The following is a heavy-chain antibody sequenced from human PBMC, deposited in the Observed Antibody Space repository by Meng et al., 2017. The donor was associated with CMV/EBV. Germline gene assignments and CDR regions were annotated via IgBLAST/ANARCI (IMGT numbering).Heavy chain of an antibody. CDR2: INHSGST. D-gene: IGHD1-26*01. CDR1: GGSCSGYY. J-gene: IGHJ5*02. Sequence: QVQLQGCGAGLSKPSESLSLTCAVYGGSCSGYYWSWIRQPPGKGLEWIGEINHSGSTNYNPSLKSRVTISVDTSKNQFSLKLSSVTAADTAVYYCARGVGGWFDPWGQGTLVTVSS. CDR3: ARGVGGWFDP. V-gene: IGHV4-34*01.